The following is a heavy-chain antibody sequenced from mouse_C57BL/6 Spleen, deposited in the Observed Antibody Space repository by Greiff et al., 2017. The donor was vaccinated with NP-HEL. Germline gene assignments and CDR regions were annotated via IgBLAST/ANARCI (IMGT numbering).Heavy chain of an antibody. J-gene: IGHJ4*01. Sequence: QVQLQQPGAELVKPGASVKLSCKASGYTFTSYWMHWVKQRPGQGLEWIGMIHPNSGSTNYNEKFKSKATLTVDKSSSTAYMQLSSLTSEDSAVYYCARKAYYGSSYDAMDYWGQGTSVTVSS. V-gene: IGHV1-64*01. CDR1: GYTFTSYW. CDR2: IHPNSGST. D-gene: IGHD1-1*01. CDR3: ARKAYYGSSYDAMDY.